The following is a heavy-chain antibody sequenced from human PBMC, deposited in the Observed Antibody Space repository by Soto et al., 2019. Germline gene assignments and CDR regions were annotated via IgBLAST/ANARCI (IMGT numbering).Heavy chain of an antibody. CDR3: ARDPGYSLDY. CDR2: TYYRSKWYY. Sequence: SQTLSLTCAISGDSVSIKSAAWNWIRQSPSRGLEWLGRTYYRSKWYYDYADSVKSRITINSDTSKNQFSLQLNSVTPEDTAVYYRARDPGYSLDYWGQGTLVTVSS. CDR1: GDSVSIKSAA. J-gene: IGHJ4*02. D-gene: IGHD5-18*01. V-gene: IGHV6-1*01.